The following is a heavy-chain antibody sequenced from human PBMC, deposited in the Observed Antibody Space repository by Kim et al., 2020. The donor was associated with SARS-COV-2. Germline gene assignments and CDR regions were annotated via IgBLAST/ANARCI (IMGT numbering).Heavy chain of an antibody. Sequence: SETLSLTCAVYGGSFSGYYWSWIRQPPGKGLEWIGEINHSGSTNYNPSLKSRVTISVDTSKNQFSLKLSSVTAADTAVYYFARGMWYYYDSSAYGMDVWG. D-gene: IGHD3-22*01. CDR1: GGSFSGYY. CDR3: ARGMWYYYDSSAYGMDV. CDR2: INHSGST. J-gene: IGHJ6*01. V-gene: IGHV4-34*01.